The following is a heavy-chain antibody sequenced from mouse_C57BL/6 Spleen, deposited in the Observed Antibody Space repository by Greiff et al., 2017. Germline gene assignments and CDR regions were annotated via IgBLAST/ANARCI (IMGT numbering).Heavy chain of an antibody. CDR2: IDPSDSYT. J-gene: IGHJ2*01. CDR1: GYTFTSYW. CDR3: ARGGPTVVVGDYFDY. V-gene: IGHV1-69*01. Sequence: QVQLKQPGAELVMPGASVKLSCKASGYTFTSYWMHWVKQRPGQGLEWIGEIDPSDSYTNYNQKFKGKSTLTVDKSSSTAYMQLSSLTSEDSAVYYCARGGPTVVVGDYFDYWGQGTTLTVSS. D-gene: IGHD1-1*01.